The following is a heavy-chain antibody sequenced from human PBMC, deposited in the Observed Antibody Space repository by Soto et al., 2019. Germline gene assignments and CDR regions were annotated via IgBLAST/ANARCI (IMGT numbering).Heavy chain of an antibody. J-gene: IGHJ3*02. V-gene: IGHV2-70*01. CDR2: IDWDDDK. CDR1: GFSLSTSGMC. D-gene: IGHD3-22*01. Sequence: SGPTLVNPTQTLTLTCTFSGFSLSTSGMCVSWIRQPPGKALEWLALIDWDDDKYYSTTLKTRLTISKDTSKNQVVLTMTNMDPVDTATYYCARIRAYYYDSSGFDAFDIWGQGTMVTVSS. CDR3: ARIRAYYYDSSGFDAFDI.